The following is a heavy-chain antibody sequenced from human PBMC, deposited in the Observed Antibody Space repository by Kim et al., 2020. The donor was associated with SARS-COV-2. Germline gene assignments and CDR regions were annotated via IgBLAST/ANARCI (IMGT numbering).Heavy chain of an antibody. J-gene: IGHJ4*02. CDR3: ARMKIGYGGSPMYYFDY. V-gene: IGHV3-21*01. D-gene: IGHD1-26*01. Sequence: VKGRFTISRDNAKNSLYLQMNSLRAEDTAVYYCARMKIGYGGSPMYYFDYWGQGTLVTVSS.